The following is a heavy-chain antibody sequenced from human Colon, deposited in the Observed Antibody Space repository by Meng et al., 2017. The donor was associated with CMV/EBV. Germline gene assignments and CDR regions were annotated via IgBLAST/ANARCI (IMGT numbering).Heavy chain of an antibody. J-gene: IGHJ4*02. V-gene: IGHV7-4-1*02. CDR2: INNNTGSP. CDR3: ARDYYYGSGLDY. CDR1: GYNFANYA. D-gene: IGHD3-10*01. Sequence: QVQLVQSGSEFKKLGAAGTVSCEVSGYNFANYAINWVRQAPGQGLEWMGWINNNTGSPTYAQGFTGRFVFSLDPSVNTAYLQISSLKAEDTAVYFCARDYYYGSGLDYWGQGTLVTVSS.